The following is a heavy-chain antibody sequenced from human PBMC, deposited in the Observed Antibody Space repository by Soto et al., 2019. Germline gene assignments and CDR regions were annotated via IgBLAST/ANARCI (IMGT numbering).Heavy chain of an antibody. CDR1: GGTFSSYA. J-gene: IGHJ6*02. D-gene: IGHD3-10*01. Sequence: ASVKVSCKASGGTFSSYAISWVRQAPGQGLERMGGIIPIFGTANYAQKFQGRVTITADESTSTAYMELSSLRSEDTAVYYCARVWFGEKYYYYGMDVWGQGTTVTVSS. V-gene: IGHV1-69*13. CDR2: IIPIFGTA. CDR3: ARVWFGEKYYYYGMDV.